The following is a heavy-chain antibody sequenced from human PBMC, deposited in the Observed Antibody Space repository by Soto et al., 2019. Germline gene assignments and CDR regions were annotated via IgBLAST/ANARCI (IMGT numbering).Heavy chain of an antibody. CDR1: GGTFSSYA. D-gene: IGHD4-17*01. J-gene: IGHJ6*02. Sequence: SVKVSCKASGGTFSSYAISWVRQAPGQGLEWMGGIIPIFGTACYAQKFQGRVTITADESTSTAYMELSSLRSEDTAVYYCARGSNDYAYYYYGMDVWGQGTTVTAAS. CDR2: IIPIFGTA. V-gene: IGHV1-69*13. CDR3: ARGSNDYAYYYYGMDV.